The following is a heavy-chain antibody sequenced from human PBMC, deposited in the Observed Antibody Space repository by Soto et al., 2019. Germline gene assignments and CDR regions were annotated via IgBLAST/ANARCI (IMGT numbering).Heavy chain of an antibody. D-gene: IGHD2-2*01. CDR2: ISAYNGNT. J-gene: IGHJ6*02. CDR3: ARVPPLGYCSSTSCSGYYGMDV. V-gene: IGHV1-18*04. CDR1: GYTFTSYG. Sequence: QVPLVQSGAEVKKPGASVKVSCKASGYTFTSYGISWVRQAPGQGLEWMGWISAYNGNTNYAQKLQGRVTMTTDTSTSTAYMELRSLRSDDTAVYYCARVPPLGYCSSTSCSGYYGMDVWGQGTTVTVSS.